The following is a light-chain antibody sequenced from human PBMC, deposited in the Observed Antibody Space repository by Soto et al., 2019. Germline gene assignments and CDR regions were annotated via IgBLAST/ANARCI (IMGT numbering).Light chain of an antibody. J-gene: IGLJ2*01. Sequence: QAVVTQPPSASGTPGQRVTISCSGSSSNIGSNYVYWYQQLPGTAPKLLIYRNNQRPSGVPDRFSGSKSGTSASLAISGLRSEDEADYYCAAWDDSLCGSVVFGGGTKVTVL. CDR1: SSNIGSNY. CDR3: AAWDDSLCGSVV. CDR2: RNN. V-gene: IGLV1-47*01.